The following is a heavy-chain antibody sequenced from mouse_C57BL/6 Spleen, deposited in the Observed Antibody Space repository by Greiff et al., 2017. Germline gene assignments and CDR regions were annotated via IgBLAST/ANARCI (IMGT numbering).Heavy chain of an antibody. CDR1: GFTFSDYY. V-gene: IGHV5-16*01. CDR3: ARDGDYYGSSYGYFDV. Sequence: EVHLVESEGGLVQPGSSMKLSCTASGFTFSDYYMAWVRQVPEKGLEWVANINYDGSSTYYLDSLKSRFIISRDNAKNILYLQMSSLKSEDTATYYCARDGDYYGSSYGYFDVWGTGTTVTVSS. CDR2: INYDGSST. D-gene: IGHD1-1*01. J-gene: IGHJ1*03.